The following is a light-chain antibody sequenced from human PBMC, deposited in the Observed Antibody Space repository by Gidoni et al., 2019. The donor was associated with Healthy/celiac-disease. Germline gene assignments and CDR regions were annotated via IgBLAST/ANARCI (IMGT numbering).Light chain of an antibody. V-gene: IGLV1-40*01. CDR3: QSYDSSLSGRVV. CDR1: SSNIGAGYD. J-gene: IGLJ2*01. CDR2: GNS. Sequence: QSVLTQPPSVAGAPGQRVTISCTGSSSNIGAGYDVHWYQHLPGTAPKLLIYGNSNRPSGVPDRFSGSTSGTSASLAITGLQAEVEADYYCQSYDSSLSGRVVFGGGTKLTVL.